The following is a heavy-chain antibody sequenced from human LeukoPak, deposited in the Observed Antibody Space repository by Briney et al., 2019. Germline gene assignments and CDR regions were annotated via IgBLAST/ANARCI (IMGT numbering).Heavy chain of an antibody. CDR3: ARELDTAMVTYYFDY. Sequence: PSQTLSLTCTVSGGSNSSGSYYWSWIRQPAGKGLEWIGRIYTSGSTNYNPSLKSRVTISVDTSKNQFSLKLSSVTAADTAVYYCARELDTAMVTYYFDYWGQGTLITVSS. J-gene: IGHJ4*02. V-gene: IGHV4-61*02. CDR1: GGSNSSGSYY. D-gene: IGHD5-18*01. CDR2: IYTSGST.